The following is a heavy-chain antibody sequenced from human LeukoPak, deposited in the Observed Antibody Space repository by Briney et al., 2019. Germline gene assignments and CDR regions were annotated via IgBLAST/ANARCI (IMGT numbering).Heavy chain of an antibody. CDR2: ISYDGSNK. CDR3: ARDQTIQITMVRGALDY. D-gene: IGHD3-10*01. Sequence: QPGGSLRLSCAASGFTFSSYAMHWVRQAPGKGLEWVAVISYDGSNKYYADSVKGRFTISRDNSKNTLYLQMNSLRAEDTAVYYCARDQTIQITMVRGALDYWGQGTLVTVSS. V-gene: IGHV3-30-3*01. CDR1: GFTFSSYA. J-gene: IGHJ4*02.